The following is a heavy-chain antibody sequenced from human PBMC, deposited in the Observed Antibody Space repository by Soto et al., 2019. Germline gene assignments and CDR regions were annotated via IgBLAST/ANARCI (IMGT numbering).Heavy chain of an antibody. J-gene: IGHJ4*02. V-gene: IGHV3-23*01. CDR3: VRDPQGAFDS. CDR2: ARGGGAGT. Sequence: EVQLLESGGGLVQPGGSLRLSCAASGFTFNHYAMSWVRQAPGKGLEWVSAARGGGAGTYYADSVHGRFTIYRDNSKNTVHLEMNSLRAEDTAEYYCVRDPQGAFDSWGQGTLVTVSS. CDR1: GFTFNHYA.